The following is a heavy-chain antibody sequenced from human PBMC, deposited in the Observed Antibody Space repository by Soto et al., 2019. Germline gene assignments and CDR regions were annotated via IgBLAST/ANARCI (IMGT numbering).Heavy chain of an antibody. V-gene: IGHV1-46*01. D-gene: IGHD2-2*01. CDR3: AREMGIVVVPAASVYYYYGMDV. CDR2: INPSGGST. CDR1: GYTFTSYG. Sequence: ASVKVSCKASGYTFTSYGISWVRQAPGQGLEWMGIINPSGGSTSYAQKFQGRVTMTRDTSTSTVYMELSSLRSEDTAVYYCAREMGIVVVPAASVYYYYGMDVWGQGTTVTVSS. J-gene: IGHJ6*02.